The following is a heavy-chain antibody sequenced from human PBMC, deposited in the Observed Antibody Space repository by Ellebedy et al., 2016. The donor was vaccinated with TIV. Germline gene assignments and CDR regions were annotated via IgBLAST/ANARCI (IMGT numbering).Heavy chain of an antibody. V-gene: IGHV3-33*06. CDR3: AKLGFDILTGSGGMDV. CDR2: IWYNGSRK. D-gene: IGHD3-9*01. Sequence: GGSLRLSCAASGFTFSIYGMQWVRQTPGKGLEWIAVIWYNGSRKFYAESVKGRFTISRDNSKNTLYLQMNSLGVGDTAVYYCAKLGFDILTGSGGMDVWGQGTTVTVSS. CDR1: GFTFSIYG. J-gene: IGHJ6*02.